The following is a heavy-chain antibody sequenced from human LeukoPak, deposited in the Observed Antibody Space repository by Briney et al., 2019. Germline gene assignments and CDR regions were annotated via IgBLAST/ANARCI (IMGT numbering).Heavy chain of an antibody. CDR3: ARVGGMTTINNDAFDI. D-gene: IGHD4-4*01. CDR1: GGSINSDY. CDR2: IYHSGST. V-gene: IGHV4-59*01. J-gene: IGHJ3*02. Sequence: PSETLSLTCRVPGGSINSDYWSWIRQPPGKGLEWIGYIYHSGSTNYNPSLKSRVTISIDKSKKQFSLKLISVTAADTAIYYCARVGGMTTINNDAFDIWGQGTMVTVSS.